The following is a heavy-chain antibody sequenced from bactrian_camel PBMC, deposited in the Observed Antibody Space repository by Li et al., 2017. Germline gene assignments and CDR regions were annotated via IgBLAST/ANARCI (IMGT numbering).Heavy chain of an antibody. CDR2: ISSRGGPP. D-gene: IGHD2*01. J-gene: IGHJ4*01. CDR1: GFTYSRYC. V-gene: IGHV3S40*01. Sequence: DVQLVESGGGSVQAGGSLRLSCTASGFTYSRYCMGWFGQAPGKKREDVAFISSRGGPPYYVDSVKGRFTISLDTAEMATYLEMIDLKPEDAAMYYCAATERLTCSGGGCCSGQGYNYWGPGTQVTVS. CDR3: AATERLTCSGGGCCSGQGYNY.